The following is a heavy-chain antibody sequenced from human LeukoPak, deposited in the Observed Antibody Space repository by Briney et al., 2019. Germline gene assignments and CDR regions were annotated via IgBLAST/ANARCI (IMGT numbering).Heavy chain of an antibody. Sequence: SETLSLTCTVSGGSISSGGYYWSWIRQHPGKGLEWIGYIYYSGSTYYNPSLKSRVTISVDTSRSQFSLNLRSVTSADTAVYYCARSPGFVDTASGEWFDPWGQGVLVTVSS. V-gene: IGHV4-31*03. J-gene: IGHJ5*02. D-gene: IGHD5-18*01. CDR3: ARSPGFVDTASGEWFDP. CDR1: GGSISSGGYY. CDR2: IYYSGST.